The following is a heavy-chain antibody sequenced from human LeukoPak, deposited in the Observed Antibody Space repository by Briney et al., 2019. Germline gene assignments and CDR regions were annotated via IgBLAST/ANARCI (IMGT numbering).Heavy chain of an antibody. CDR2: ISGSGGST. CDR1: GFTFSSYA. CDR3: AKGRPLTGPAGYFDY. J-gene: IGHJ4*02. V-gene: IGHV3-23*01. D-gene: IGHD3-9*01. Sequence: GGSLRLSCAASGFTFSSYAMSWVRQAQENGLEWVSAISGSGGSTYYADSVKGRFTISRDNSKNTLYLQMNSLRAEDTAVYYCAKGRPLTGPAGYFDYWGQGTLVTVSS.